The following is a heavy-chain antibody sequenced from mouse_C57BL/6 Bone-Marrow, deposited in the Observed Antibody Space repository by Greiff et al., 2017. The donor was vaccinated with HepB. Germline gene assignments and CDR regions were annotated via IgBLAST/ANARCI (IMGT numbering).Heavy chain of an antibody. CDR1: GYTFTSYW. Sequence: QVQLQQPGAELVRPGTSVKLSCKASGYTFTSYWMHWVKQRPGQGLEWIGVIDPSDSYTNYNQKFKGKATLTVDTSSSTAYMQLSSLTSEDSAVYYCARILRFYYFDYWGQGTTLTVSS. J-gene: IGHJ2*01. V-gene: IGHV1-59*01. CDR3: ARILRFYYFDY. D-gene: IGHD1-1*01. CDR2: IDPSDSYT.